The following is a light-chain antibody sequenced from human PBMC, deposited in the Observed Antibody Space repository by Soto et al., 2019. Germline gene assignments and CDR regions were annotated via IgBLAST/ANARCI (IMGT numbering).Light chain of an antibody. Sequence: QSVLTQPPSVSGAPGQRITISCTGSSSNIGGGYDVHWYQQLPGTAPKLLIYGNSNRPSGVADRFSGSKSGTSASLAITGLQAEEEADDYCPSYDSSLSAYVVFGGGTKLTVL. V-gene: IGLV1-40*01. CDR1: SSNIGGGYD. J-gene: IGLJ2*01. CDR2: GNS. CDR3: PSYDSSLSAYVV.